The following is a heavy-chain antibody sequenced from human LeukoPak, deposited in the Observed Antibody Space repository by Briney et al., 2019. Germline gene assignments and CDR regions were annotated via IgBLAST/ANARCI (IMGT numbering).Heavy chain of an antibody. CDR2: IWYDGRHD. D-gene: IGHD4-17*01. CDR3: ASDSTEYCDSHFDY. V-gene: IGHV3-33*08. J-gene: IGHJ4*02. Sequence: PGGTLTLSCAASGFVFGNYGMHWVRQAPGKGLEWVAVIWYDGRHDYYAYLKKRRITISRDNSKNTLFLQMHSLRAEDTAVYYCASDSTEYCDSHFDYWGQGTLVTVSS. CDR1: GFVFGNYG.